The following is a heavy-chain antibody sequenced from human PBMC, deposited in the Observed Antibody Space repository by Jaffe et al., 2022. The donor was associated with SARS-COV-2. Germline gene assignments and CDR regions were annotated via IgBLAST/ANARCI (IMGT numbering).Heavy chain of an antibody. CDR2: ISYDGTNT. CDR3: ARDRNEGHVAVTGLDY. CDR1: GFTFSSYA. Sequence: QVQLVQSGGGVVQPGRSLRLSCAASGFTFSSYAIHWVRQAPGKGLEWVALISYDGTNTYYVDSVKGRFTISRDNSNNTVYVQMNSLRGEDTAVYYCARDRNEGHVAVTGLDYWGQGTLVTVSS. V-gene: IGHV3-30-3*01. J-gene: IGHJ4*02. D-gene: IGHD2-21*02.